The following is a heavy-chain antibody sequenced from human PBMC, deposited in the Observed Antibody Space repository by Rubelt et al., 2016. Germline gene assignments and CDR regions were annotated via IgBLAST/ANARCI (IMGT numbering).Heavy chain of an antibody. D-gene: IGHD3-22*01. J-gene: IGHJ4*02. CDR3: ARDYDDSSGYYRNFDY. Sequence: QVQLQQWGAGLLKPSETLSLTCTVSGGSISSYYWSWIRQPPGKGLEWIGSIYHSGSTYYNPSLKSRVTISVDTSKNQFSLKLSSVTAADTAVYYCARDYDDSSGYYRNFDYWGQGTLVTVSS. V-gene: IGHV4-38-2*02. CDR2: IYHSGST. CDR1: GGSISSYY.